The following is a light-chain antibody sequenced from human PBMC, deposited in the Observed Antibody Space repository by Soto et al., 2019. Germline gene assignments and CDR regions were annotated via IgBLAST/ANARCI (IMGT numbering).Light chain of an antibody. CDR1: NSNIRNNF. Sequence: QSVLTQPPSVTGAPGQRVTIFCTWNNSNIRNNFVYWYQQIAGTAPKLLIYRNNQRPSGVPDRFSGSKSGTSASLAISGLRSEDEADYYCATWDDSLSGYVFGTGTKVTVL. CDR2: RNN. CDR3: ATWDDSLSGYV. J-gene: IGLJ1*01. V-gene: IGLV1-47*01.